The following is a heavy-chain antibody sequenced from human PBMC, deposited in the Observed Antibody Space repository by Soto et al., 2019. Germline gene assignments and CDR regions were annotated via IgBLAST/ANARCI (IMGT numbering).Heavy chain of an antibody. J-gene: IGHJ4*01. V-gene: IGHV1-69*06. CDR2: VLPITGST. Sequence: QVQLVQSGAEVKKPGSSVKVSCKTSGGLFSVFSFNWVRQAPGQGLEWMGGVLPITGSTDYAQKFQGRLTITSDRPTSTIYMYLSRLTPDDTANYYCATIRVRGGPLRFEDGGQGTLNSVSS. CDR1: GGLFSVFS. CDR3: ATIRVRGGPLRFED. D-gene: IGHD5-12*01.